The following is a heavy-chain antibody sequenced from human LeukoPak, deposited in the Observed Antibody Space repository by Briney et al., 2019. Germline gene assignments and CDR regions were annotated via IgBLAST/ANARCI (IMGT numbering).Heavy chain of an antibody. CDR2: IQNDASTE. CDR3: ARELSQIVWGGLDY. D-gene: IGHD2-21*01. V-gene: IGHV3-33*05. J-gene: IGHJ4*02. Sequence: PGGSLRLSCAASEFIFSHYGMHWVRQAPGKGLEWVAVIQNDASTENFADSVKGRFTISRDNSKNTVFLQMNSLRVEDTAVYYCARELSQIVWGGLDYGGQGTLVSVSS. CDR1: EFIFSHYG.